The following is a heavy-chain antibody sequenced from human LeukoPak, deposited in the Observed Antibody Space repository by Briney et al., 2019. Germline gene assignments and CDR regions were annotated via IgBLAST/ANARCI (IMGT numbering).Heavy chain of an antibody. CDR3: ARVLSREYSYGYGD. CDR2: INVGNANT. D-gene: IGHD5-18*01. Sequence: ASVKVSCKASGYSFTNHAIHWVRQAPGQRLEWMGWINVGNANTKYSQMFQGRVTITRDTSANTAYMELSSLRSEDTAVYYCARVLSREYSYGYGDWGQGTLVTVSS. V-gene: IGHV1-3*01. J-gene: IGHJ4*02. CDR1: GYSFTNHA.